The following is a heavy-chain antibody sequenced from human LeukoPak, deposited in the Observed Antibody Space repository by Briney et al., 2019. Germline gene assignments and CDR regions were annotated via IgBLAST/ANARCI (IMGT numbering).Heavy chain of an antibody. CDR1: GYSISSGYY. J-gene: IGHJ2*01. CDR3: ARDYYDFWSGYHYWYFDL. D-gene: IGHD3-3*01. V-gene: IGHV4-38-2*02. CDR2: IYHSGST. Sequence: SETLSLTCTVSGYSISSGYYWGWIRPPPGKGLEWIGSIYHSGSTYYNPSLKSRVTISVDTSKNQFSLKLSSVTAADTAVYYCARDYYDFWSGYHYWYFDLWGRGTLVTVSS.